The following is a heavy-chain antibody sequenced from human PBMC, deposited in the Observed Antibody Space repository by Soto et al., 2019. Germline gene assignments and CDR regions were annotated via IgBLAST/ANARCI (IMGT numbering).Heavy chain of an antibody. J-gene: IGHJ6*02. D-gene: IGHD1-1*01. CDR2: INHRGSL. Sequence: TLFHLCTFTGGSMTRGDQYLSWFRHRPGEGLEWFGYINHRGSLYYNPSLKSRVSMSVDTSKNQFSLNLSSVTAADTAVYYCARELPQRQGRNMDVWGQGTPVS. V-gene: IGHV4-31*03. CDR1: GGSMTRGDQY. CDR3: ARELPQRQGRNMDV.